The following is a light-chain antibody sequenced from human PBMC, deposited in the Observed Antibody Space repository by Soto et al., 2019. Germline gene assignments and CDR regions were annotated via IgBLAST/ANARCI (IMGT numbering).Light chain of an antibody. V-gene: IGKV3-11*01. Sequence: EIVMTQSPATLSVSPGERATLSFRASQSVSSNLAWYQQKPGQAPRLLIYGASTRAAGIPARFSGSGSGTDFTLTIYSLEPEDFAVYYCQQRSDWPRVTFGQGTRLEIK. CDR3: QQRSDWPRVT. CDR2: GAS. J-gene: IGKJ5*01. CDR1: QSVSSN.